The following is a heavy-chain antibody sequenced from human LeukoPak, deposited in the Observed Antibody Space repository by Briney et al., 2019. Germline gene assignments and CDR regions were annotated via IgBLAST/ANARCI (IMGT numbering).Heavy chain of an antibody. CDR2: INPNSGGT. J-gene: IGHJ6*03. V-gene: IGHV1-2*02. CDR3: ARDGSFGQLYYYYMDV. Sequence: AASVKVSCKASGYTFTGYYMHWVRQAPGQGLEWMGWINPNSGGTNYAQKFQGRVTMTRDTSISTAYMELSRLRSDDTAVYYCARDGSFGQLYYYYMDVWGKGTTVTISS. CDR1: GYTFTGYY. D-gene: IGHD3-10*01.